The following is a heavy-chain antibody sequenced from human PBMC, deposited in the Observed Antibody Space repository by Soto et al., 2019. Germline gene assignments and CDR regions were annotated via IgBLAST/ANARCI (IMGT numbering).Heavy chain of an antibody. CDR2: IYYSGST. D-gene: IGHD3-10*01. J-gene: IGHJ3*02. CDR3: ARRWGGTFDI. V-gene: IGHV4-59*08. CDR1: GGSISSYY. Sequence: PSETLSLTCTVSGGSISSYYWSWIRQPPGKGLEWIGYIYYSGSTNYNPSLKSRVTISVDTSKNQFSLKLSSVTAADTAVYHCARRWGGTFDIWGQGTMVTVSS.